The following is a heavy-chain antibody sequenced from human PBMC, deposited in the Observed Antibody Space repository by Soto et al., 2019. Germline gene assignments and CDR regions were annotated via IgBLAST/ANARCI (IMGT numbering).Heavy chain of an antibody. CDR1: GGTISRYP. Sequence: SVKLSCKASGGTISRYPISWGRQAPGQGLEWMGGIIPIFGTANYAQKFQGRVTITADESTSTAYMELSSLRSEDTAVYYCARESYGSGSYYNGPTDYWGQGTLVTVSS. V-gene: IGHV1-69*13. CDR3: ARESYGSGSYYNGPTDY. CDR2: IIPIFGTA. J-gene: IGHJ4*02. D-gene: IGHD3-10*01.